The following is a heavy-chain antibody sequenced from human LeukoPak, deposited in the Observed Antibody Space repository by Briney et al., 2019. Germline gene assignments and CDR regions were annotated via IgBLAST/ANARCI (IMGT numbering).Heavy chain of an antibody. D-gene: IGHD1-1*01. Sequence: GGSLRLSCAASGFTFSSYAMSWVRQAPGKGLEWVATIKQDGSERYYVDSVKGRFTISRDNAQNSLSLQMNSLRAEDTAVYYCARVEEATTFNPWGQGTLVTVSS. CDR1: GFTFSSYA. CDR2: IKQDGSER. V-gene: IGHV3-7*01. CDR3: ARVEEATTFNP. J-gene: IGHJ5*02.